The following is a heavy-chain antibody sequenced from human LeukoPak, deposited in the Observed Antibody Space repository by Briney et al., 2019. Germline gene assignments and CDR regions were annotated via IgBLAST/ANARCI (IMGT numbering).Heavy chain of an antibody. Sequence: GGSLRLSCAASGFTVSSNDMSWVRQAPGKGLEWVSIIHIGNSTYYADSVKGRFTISRDNSKNTLYLQMNSLRAEDTAVYYCATDWPLDYWGQGTLVTVSS. V-gene: IGHV3-66*01. D-gene: IGHD3/OR15-3a*01. CDR2: IHIGNST. CDR1: GFTVSSND. J-gene: IGHJ4*02. CDR3: ATDWPLDY.